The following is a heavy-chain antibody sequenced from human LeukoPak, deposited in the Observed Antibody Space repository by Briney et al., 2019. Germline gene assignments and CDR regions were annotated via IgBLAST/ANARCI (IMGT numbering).Heavy chain of an antibody. CDR1: GFTFSNYN. J-gene: IGHJ2*01. Sequence: GGSLRLSCAASGFTFSNYNMNWVRQTPGKGLEWVSSITRGSIYTFYADSVKGRFTISRDNAKNSVYLQLNSLTPEDTAVYYCARDLRAGGTWSYGVYFDLWGRGTLVTVSS. D-gene: IGHD4-17*01. CDR2: ITRGSIYT. V-gene: IGHV3-21*01. CDR3: ARDLRAGGTWSYGVYFDL.